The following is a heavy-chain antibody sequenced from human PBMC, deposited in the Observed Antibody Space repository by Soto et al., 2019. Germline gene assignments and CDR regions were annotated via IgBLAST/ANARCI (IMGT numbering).Heavy chain of an antibody. J-gene: IGHJ4*02. D-gene: IGHD1-20*01. V-gene: IGHV1-18*01. CDR3: ARDANWNTPYYIDY. Sequence: ASVKVSCKASGYTFTSYGISWVRQAPGQGLEWMGWISAYNGNTNYAQKLQGRVTMTTDTSTSTAYMELRSLRSDDTAVYYCARDANWNTPYYIDYWGQGTLVTVSS. CDR1: GYTFTSYG. CDR2: ISAYNGNT.